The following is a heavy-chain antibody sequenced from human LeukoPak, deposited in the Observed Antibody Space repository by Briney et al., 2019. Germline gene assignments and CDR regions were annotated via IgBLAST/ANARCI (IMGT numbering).Heavy chain of an antibody. CDR2: ISGSGGST. V-gene: IGHV3-23*01. J-gene: IGHJ3*02. Sequence: PGGSLRLSCAASGFTFNNYAMSWVRQAPGKGLEWVSAISGSGGSTYYADSVKGRFTISRDNSKNTLYLQMNSLRAEDTAVYYCAKAGELLRSAFDIWGQGTMVTVSS. D-gene: IGHD1-26*01. CDR1: GFTFNNYA. CDR3: AKAGELLRSAFDI.